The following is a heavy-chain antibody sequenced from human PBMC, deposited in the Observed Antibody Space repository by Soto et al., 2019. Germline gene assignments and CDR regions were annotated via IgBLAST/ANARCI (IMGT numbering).Heavy chain of an antibody. CDR2: ISFDGSNK. V-gene: IGHV3-30*18. Sequence: PGGSLRLSCVASGFTFRSYGMHWVRQASGKGLEWVAVISFDGSNKYYADSVKGRFTISRDNSKNTLYLQMDSLRAEDTAVYYCAKLMGIVVVGAPPDYWGQ. J-gene: IGHJ4*02. CDR3: AKLMGIVVVGAPPDY. D-gene: IGHD2-15*01. CDR1: GFTFRSYG.